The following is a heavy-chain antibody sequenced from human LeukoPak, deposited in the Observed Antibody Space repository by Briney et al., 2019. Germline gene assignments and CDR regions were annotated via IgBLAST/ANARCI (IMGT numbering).Heavy chain of an antibody. CDR3: AKGAVSSGWHFVY. CDR1: GFTFSSYG. V-gene: IGHV3-23*01. CDR2: ISGSGGST. J-gene: IGHJ4*02. Sequence: GGSLRLSCAASGFTFSSYGMSWVRQAPGKGLEWVSAISGSGGSTYYADSVKGRFTISRDNSKNTLYLQMNSLRAEDTAIYYCAKGAVSSGWHFVYWGQGTLVTVSS. D-gene: IGHD6-19*01.